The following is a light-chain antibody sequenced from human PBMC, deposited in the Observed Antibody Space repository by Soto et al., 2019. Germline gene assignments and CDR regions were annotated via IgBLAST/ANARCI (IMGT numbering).Light chain of an antibody. V-gene: IGLV9-49*01. CDR2: GGTSGIAG. CDR3: GEDHVIGSNFVYV. J-gene: IGLJ1*01. Sequence: VLTQPPSASASLGASVTLTCTLSSGYSNDLVDWYQHRPGKGPRFVMRGGTSGIAGSKGEGLADRFSVTGSGLNRFLTIKNIQREDEGDYHCGEDHVIGSNFVYVFGAGTKLTVL. CDR1: SGYSNDL.